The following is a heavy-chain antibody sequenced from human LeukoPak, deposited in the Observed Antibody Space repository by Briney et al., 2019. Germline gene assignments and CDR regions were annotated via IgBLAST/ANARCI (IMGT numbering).Heavy chain of an antibody. CDR1: GYIFTGYY. CDR2: INPNSGGT. Sequence: ASVKVSCKASGYIFTGYYMHWVRQAPGQGLEWMGWINPNSGGTNYAQKFQCSVTMIRDTSISTAYMELSRLRSDDTAVYYCASPYYDSRGYYPGAMGFWGQGTLVTVSS. CDR3: ASPYYDSRGYYPGAMGF. J-gene: IGHJ4*02. V-gene: IGHV1-2*02. D-gene: IGHD3-22*01.